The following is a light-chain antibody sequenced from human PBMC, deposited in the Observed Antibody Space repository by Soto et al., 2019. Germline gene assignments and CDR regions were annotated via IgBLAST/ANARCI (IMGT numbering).Light chain of an antibody. J-gene: IGLJ1*01. Sequence: QSVLTQSPSASGTPGQRVIISCSGGSSNIGSNTVAWYQHLPGTAPPRLIFTAGQRPSGVPGRFSGSKSGTSASLAISGLQSEDEGDYYCSAWDNSLNGYVFGPGTKLTVL. CDR2: TAG. CDR1: SSNIGSNT. CDR3: SAWDNSLNGYV. V-gene: IGLV1-44*01.